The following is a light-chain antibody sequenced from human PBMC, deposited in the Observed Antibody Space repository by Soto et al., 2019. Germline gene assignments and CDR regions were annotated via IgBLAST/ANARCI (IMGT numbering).Light chain of an antibody. Sequence: QSALTQPASVSGSPGQSITISCTGTSSDVVNYNYVSWYQQHPGKAPKVMIYDVNNRPSGVSNRFSGSKSGNTASLTISGLQPEDEADYYCSSFTTSSTPVVFGGGTKLTVL. CDR3: SSFTTSSTPVV. V-gene: IGLV2-14*01. J-gene: IGLJ2*01. CDR1: SSDVVNYNY. CDR2: DVN.